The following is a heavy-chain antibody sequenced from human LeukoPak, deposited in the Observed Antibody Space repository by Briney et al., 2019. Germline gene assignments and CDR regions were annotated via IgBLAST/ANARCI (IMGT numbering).Heavy chain of an antibody. V-gene: IGHV3-23*01. CDR1: GFTFSSYA. D-gene: IGHD3-10*01. CDR3: ARGRGLPGPLDY. J-gene: IGHJ4*02. Sequence: GGSLRLSCTTSGFTFSSYAMSWVRQAPGKGLQWFAGNAGDRSTYYAESVKGRFTISRDNSKNTLYLQMSSLRAEDTAVYYCARGRGLPGPLDYWGQGTLVTVSS. CDR2: NAGDRST.